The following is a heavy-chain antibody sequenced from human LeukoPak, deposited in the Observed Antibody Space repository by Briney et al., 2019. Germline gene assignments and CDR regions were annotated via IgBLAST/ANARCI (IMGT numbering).Heavy chain of an antibody. V-gene: IGHV1-69*05. CDR2: IIPIFGTA. J-gene: IGHJ4*02. CDR3: AREKTYYYDSSGSGLGY. D-gene: IGHD3-22*01. Sequence: PVKVSCEASGGTFSSYAISWVRQAPGQGLEWMGGIIPIFGTANYAQKFQGRVTITTDESTSTAYMELSSLRSEDTAVYYCAREKTYYYDSSGSGLGYWGQGTLVTVSS. CDR1: GGTFSSYA.